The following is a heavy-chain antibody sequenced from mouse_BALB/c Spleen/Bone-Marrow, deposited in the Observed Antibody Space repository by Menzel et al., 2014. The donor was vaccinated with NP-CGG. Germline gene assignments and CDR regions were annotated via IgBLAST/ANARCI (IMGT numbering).Heavy chain of an antibody. V-gene: IGHV1-4*02. CDR3: AREGTYYAYFYY. CDR1: GYIFXSYT. Sequence: QVQLKQSAAELARPGASVKLSCKASGYIFXSYTIQWIKQRPGQGLEWIGYINPSIGYTEYNQKFKDKTTLTADTSSSTTYMQLSSLTSGDSAVYYCAREGTYYAYFYYWGQGTTLTVSS. CDR2: INPSIGYT. J-gene: IGHJ2*01. D-gene: IGHD1-1*01.